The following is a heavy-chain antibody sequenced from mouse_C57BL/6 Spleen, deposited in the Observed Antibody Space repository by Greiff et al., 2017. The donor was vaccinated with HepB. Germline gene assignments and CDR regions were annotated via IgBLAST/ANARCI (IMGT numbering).Heavy chain of an antibody. J-gene: IGHJ3*01. V-gene: IGHV1-77*01. CDR2: IGPGRCST. CDR1: GYTFTDYY. D-gene: IGHD2-4*01. CDR3: ARGDYDGTWVTY. Sequence: VQLQQSGAELVKPGASVKISCKASGYTFTDYYINWVKQRPGQGLEWIGKIGPGRCSTYYNEKFKGKATLTADKSSSTAYMQLSSLTSEDSAVYLCARGDYDGTWVTYWGQGTLVTVSA.